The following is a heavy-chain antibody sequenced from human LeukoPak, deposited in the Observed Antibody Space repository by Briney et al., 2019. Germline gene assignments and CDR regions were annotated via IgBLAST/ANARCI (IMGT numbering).Heavy chain of an antibody. D-gene: IGHD5-24*01. V-gene: IGHV3-7*01. J-gene: IGHJ6*03. CDR1: GFTFSSYW. CDR2: IKQDGSEK. CDR3: ARDFYGYNSGYCYYMDV. Sequence: GGSLRLSCAASGFTFSSYWMSWVRQAPGKGLEWVANIKQDGSEKYYVDSVKGRFTISRDNAKNSLYLQMNSLRAEDTAVYYCARDFYGYNSGYCYYMDVWGKGTTVTVSS.